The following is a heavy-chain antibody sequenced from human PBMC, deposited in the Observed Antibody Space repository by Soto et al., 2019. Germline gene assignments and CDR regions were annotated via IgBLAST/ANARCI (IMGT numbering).Heavy chain of an antibody. V-gene: IGHV4-39*01. CDR3: ARRVIPDAKVDY. Sequence: SETLSLTCTVSGGSISSSSYYWGWIRQPPGKGLEWIGSIYYSGSAYYNPSLKSRVTISVDTSKNQFSLKLRSVTAADTAVYYCARRVIPDAKVDYWGQGTLVTV. CDR1: GGSISSSSYY. CDR2: IYYSGSA. D-gene: IGHD2-2*01. J-gene: IGHJ4*02.